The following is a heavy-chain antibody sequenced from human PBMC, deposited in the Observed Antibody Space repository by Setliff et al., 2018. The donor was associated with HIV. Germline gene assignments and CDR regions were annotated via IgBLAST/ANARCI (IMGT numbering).Heavy chain of an antibody. J-gene: IGHJ4*02. CDR3: AREQWLVTGGYFDS. CDR2: IYYSGST. CDR1: GGSISSYY. V-gene: IGHV4-59*12. D-gene: IGHD6-19*01. Sequence: SETLSLTCTVSGGSISSYYWSWIRQSPGKGLEWIGYIYYSGSTNYNPSLKSRVTISVDTSKNQFSLKLSSVTAADTAVYYCAREQWLVTGGYFDSWGQGIMVTVSS.